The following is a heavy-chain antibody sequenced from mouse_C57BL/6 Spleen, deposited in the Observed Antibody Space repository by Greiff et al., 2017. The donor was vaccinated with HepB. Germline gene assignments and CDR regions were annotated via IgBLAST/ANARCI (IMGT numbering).Heavy chain of an antibody. CDR3: ARHFGPLYAMDY. CDR1: GYTFTDYY. Sequence: QVQLQQSGAELVRPGASVKLSCKASGYTFTDYYINWVKQRPGQGLEWIARIYPGSGNTYYNEKFKGKATLTAEKSSSTAYMQLSSLTSEDSAVYFCARHFGPLYAMDYWGQGTSVTVSS. J-gene: IGHJ4*01. V-gene: IGHV1-76*01. CDR2: IYPGSGNT.